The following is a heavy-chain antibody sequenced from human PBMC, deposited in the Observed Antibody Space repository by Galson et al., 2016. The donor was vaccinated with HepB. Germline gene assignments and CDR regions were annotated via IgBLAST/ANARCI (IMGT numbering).Heavy chain of an antibody. D-gene: IGHD3-9*01. J-gene: IGHJ6*02. Sequence: SVKVSCKASGGTLSSYTLNWVRQAPGQGLEWLGGIIPIVGTPSYAQKFQGRVTITADKGTNTAYLELSSLGPSDTAVYYCARGVVYDILTGYYGMGVWGQGTTVTVS. CDR1: GGTLSSYT. CDR3: ARGVVYDILTGYYGMGV. V-gene: IGHV1-69*06. CDR2: IIPIVGTP.